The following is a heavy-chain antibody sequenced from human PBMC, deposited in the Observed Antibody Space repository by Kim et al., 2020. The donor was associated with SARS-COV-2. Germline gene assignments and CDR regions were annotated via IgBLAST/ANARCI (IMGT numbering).Heavy chain of an antibody. Sequence: PSLKSRVTISVDTSMLQFSLKLSSVTAADTAVYYCARGFMHNWNYARFDPWGQGTLVTVSS. V-gene: IGHV4-34*01. J-gene: IGHJ5*02. CDR3: ARGFMHNWNYARFDP. D-gene: IGHD1-7*01.